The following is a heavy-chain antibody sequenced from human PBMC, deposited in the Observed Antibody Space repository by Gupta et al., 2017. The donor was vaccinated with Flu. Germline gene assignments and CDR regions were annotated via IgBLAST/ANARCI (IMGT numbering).Heavy chain of an antibody. J-gene: IGHJ4*02. Sequence: QVQLQQWGAGLLKPSETLSLTCAVYGGSFSGYYWSWIRQPPGKGLEWIGEINHSGSTNYNPSLKSRVTISVDTSKNQFSLKLSSVTAADTAVYYCARGRRKMPINGSGSPLSICFGYWGQGTLVTVSS. CDR2: INHSGST. V-gene: IGHV4-34*01. D-gene: IGHD3-10*01. CDR3: ARGRRKMPINGSGSPLSICFGY. CDR1: GGSFSGYY.